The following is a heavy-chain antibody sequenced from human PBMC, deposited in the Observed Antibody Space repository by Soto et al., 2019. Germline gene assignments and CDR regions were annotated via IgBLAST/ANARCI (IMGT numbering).Heavy chain of an antibody. D-gene: IGHD3-10*01. CDR3: ARDHGSGSYYKGGWFDP. Sequence: GWSLRLACASSGFTFISYGMHWVRQAPGKGLEWVAVIWYDGSNKYYADSVKGRFTISRDNSKNTLYLQMNSLRAEDTAVYYCARDHGSGSYYKGGWFDPWGQGTLVTSPQ. V-gene: IGHV3-33*01. CDR1: GFTFISYG. CDR2: IWYDGSNK. J-gene: IGHJ5*02.